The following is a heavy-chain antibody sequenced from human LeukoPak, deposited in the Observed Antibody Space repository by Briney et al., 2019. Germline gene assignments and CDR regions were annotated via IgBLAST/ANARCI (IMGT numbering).Heavy chain of an antibody. D-gene: IGHD3-9*01. Sequence: EASVKVSCKVSGYTLSQLSMHWVRQAPGKGLEWMGCVDPENGETIYAQKLRGRVTMTEDTSTETAYMELSSLRSEDTAVYYCATSPRDFLTGYYNAAPDFWGQGTLVTVSS. CDR1: GYTLSQLS. V-gene: IGHV1-24*01. CDR2: VDPENGET. J-gene: IGHJ4*02. CDR3: ATSPRDFLTGYYNAAPDF.